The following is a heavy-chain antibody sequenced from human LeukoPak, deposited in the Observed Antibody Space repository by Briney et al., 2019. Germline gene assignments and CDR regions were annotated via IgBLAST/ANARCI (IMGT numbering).Heavy chain of an antibody. CDR3: ARGLEPSAYYYYMDV. J-gene: IGHJ6*03. V-gene: IGHV1-69*13. CDR2: IIPIFGTA. Sequence: GASVKVSCKASGYTFTSYGISWVRQAPGQGLEWMGGIIPIFGTANYAQKFQGRVTITADESTSTAYMELSSLRSEDTAVYYCARGLEPSAYYYYMDVWGKGTTVTVSS. CDR1: GYTFTSYG. D-gene: IGHD1-1*01.